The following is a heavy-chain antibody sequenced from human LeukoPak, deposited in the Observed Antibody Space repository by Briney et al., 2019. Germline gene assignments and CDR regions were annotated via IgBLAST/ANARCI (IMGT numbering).Heavy chain of an antibody. CDR2: ISGSGGST. CDR3: ARGRSGFHGRSYAFFY. D-gene: IGHD3/OR15-3a*01. V-gene: IGHV3-23*01. J-gene: IGHJ4*02. Sequence: GGSLRLSCAASGFTFSSYAMRWVRQAPGKGPEWVSGISGSGGSTNYADSVKGRFTISRDNSKNTLYLQMNSLRAEDTAVYYCARGRSGFHGRSYAFFYWGQGTLVTVSS. CDR1: GFTFSSYA.